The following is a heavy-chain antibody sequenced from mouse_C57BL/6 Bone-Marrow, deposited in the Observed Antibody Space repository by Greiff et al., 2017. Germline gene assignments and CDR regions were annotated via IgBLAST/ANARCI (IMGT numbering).Heavy chain of an antibody. Sequence: QVQLQQSGAELARPGASVKLSCKASGYTFTSYGISWMKQRTGQGLEWIGEIHPRSGNTSYNEQFKGKATLTADKSSSTAYMELRSLTSEDSAVYFCASYYGLDYWGQGTTLTVSS. D-gene: IGHD1-1*01. V-gene: IGHV1-81*01. J-gene: IGHJ2*01. CDR3: ASYYGLDY. CDR2: IHPRSGNT. CDR1: GYTFTSYG.